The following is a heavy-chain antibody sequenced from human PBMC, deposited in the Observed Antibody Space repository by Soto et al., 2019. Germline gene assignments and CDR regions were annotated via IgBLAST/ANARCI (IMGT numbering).Heavy chain of an antibody. Sequence: QVQLVESGGGVVQPGRSLRLSCAASGFTFSDYGMHWVRQAPGKGLEWVAVIWYDGSEKYYADSVKGRFTISRDNSKNTLYLQMNSLRAEDRAVYYCASQSLGTIRLGGFAYWGQGALVTVSS. D-gene: IGHD3-16*01. CDR3: ASQSLGTIRLGGFAY. V-gene: IGHV3-33*01. J-gene: IGHJ4*02. CDR1: GFTFSDYG. CDR2: IWYDGSEK.